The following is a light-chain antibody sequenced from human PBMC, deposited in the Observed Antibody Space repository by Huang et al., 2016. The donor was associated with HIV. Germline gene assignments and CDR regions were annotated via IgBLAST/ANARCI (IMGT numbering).Light chain of an antibody. J-gene: IGKJ2*01. CDR2: AAS. Sequence: EIVMTQSPATLSVSPGERATLSCMASQSVSINLAWYQHKPGQAPRLLIYAASTRASGSPVRFRGSGSGTEFTLTISSLQSEDFAVYYCQQYDTLYTFGQGTKLEI. CDR1: QSVSIN. V-gene: IGKV3-15*01. CDR3: QQYDTLYT.